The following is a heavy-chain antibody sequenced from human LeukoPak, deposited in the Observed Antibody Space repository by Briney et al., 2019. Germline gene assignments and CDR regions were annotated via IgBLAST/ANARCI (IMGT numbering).Heavy chain of an antibody. J-gene: IGHJ3*02. CDR3: ARSPDSGGNVFDI. CDR2: MRNKANSYTT. CDR1: GFTFSDHY. D-gene: IGHD3-16*01. Sequence: PGGSLRLSCVASGFTFSDHYIDWVRQAPGKGLEWVGRMRNKANSYTTENAASVKGRLTLSRDDSKRLVFLQLNSLKIEDTAVYYCARSPDSGGNVFDIRGQGTMVTVSS. V-gene: IGHV3-72*01.